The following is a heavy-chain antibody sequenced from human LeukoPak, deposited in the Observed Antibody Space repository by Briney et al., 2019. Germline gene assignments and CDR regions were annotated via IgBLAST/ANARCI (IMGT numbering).Heavy chain of an antibody. D-gene: IGHD3-16*02. J-gene: IGHJ4*02. CDR3: ARVRGLGVITPYFDY. CDR1: GGSISSHC. V-gene: IGHV4-59*08. Sequence: SETLSLTCSVSGGSISSHCWGWVRRPPGKGLEWLGCIYYSGSTNYNPSLKSRGTMLVEKSKNKSSLNLSSVTAADTAVYYCARVRGLGVITPYFDYWGQGTLVTVSS. CDR2: IYYSGST.